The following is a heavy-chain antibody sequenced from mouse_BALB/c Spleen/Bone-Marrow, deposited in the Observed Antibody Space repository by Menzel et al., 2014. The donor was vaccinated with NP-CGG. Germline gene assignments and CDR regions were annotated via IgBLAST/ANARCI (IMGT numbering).Heavy chain of an antibody. D-gene: IGHD2-4*01. CDR2: ISSSGSYT. V-gene: IGHV5-9-3*01. CDR3: SRLRMITTYFDV. CDR1: GFTFSTYA. J-gene: IGHJ1*01. Sequence: EVKLVESGGGLVKPGGSLQLSCAASGFTFSTYAMSWVRQTPEKRLEWVATISSSGSYTYYPDSVKGRFTISRDNAKNTLYLQMSSLRSEDTAMFYCSRLRMITTYFDVWGAGTTVAVSS.